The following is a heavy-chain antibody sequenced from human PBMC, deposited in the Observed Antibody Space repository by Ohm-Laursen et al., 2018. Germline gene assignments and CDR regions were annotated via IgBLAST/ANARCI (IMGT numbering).Heavy chain of an antibody. D-gene: IGHD6-13*01. J-gene: IGHJ4*02. CDR1: GASISNYY. CDR2: IYSSGNT. CDR3: ARDGVSSAISSHFRFFEY. V-gene: IGHV4-4*07. Sequence: SETLSLTCAVSGASISNYYWSWIRQPAGKGLEWIGRIYSSGNTNYNPSLKSRVTMSVDTSKSQFSLNLNSVTAADTAVYYCARDGVSSAISSHFRFFEYWGQGTLVTVSS.